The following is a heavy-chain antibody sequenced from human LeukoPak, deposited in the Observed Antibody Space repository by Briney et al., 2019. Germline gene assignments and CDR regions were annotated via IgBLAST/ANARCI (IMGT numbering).Heavy chain of an antibody. CDR1: GFTFSSYW. Sequence: GGSLRLSCAASGFTFSSYWMHWVRQAPGKGLVWVSRINSDGSITSYADSVKGRFTISRDNAKNTLYLQMNSLRAEDTAVYYCASSTGSMIGAFDIWGQGTMVTVSS. D-gene: IGHD2/OR15-2a*01. CDR3: ASSTGSMIGAFDI. J-gene: IGHJ3*02. CDR2: INSDGSIT. V-gene: IGHV3-74*01.